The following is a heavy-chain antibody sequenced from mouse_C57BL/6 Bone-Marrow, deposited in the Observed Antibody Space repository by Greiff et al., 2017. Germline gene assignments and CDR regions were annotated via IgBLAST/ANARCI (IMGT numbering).Heavy chain of an antibody. Sequence: QVQLQQSGAELVRPGTSVTMSCKASGYTFTNYWIGWAKQRPGHGLEWIGDIYPGGGYTNYNEKFKGKARLTADKSSSTAYMQFSSLTSEDSAIYYCARENYGSSDYSMDYWGQGTSVTVSS. D-gene: IGHD1-1*01. CDR1: GYTFTNYW. CDR2: IYPGGGYT. V-gene: IGHV1-63*01. J-gene: IGHJ4*01. CDR3: ARENYGSSDYSMDY.